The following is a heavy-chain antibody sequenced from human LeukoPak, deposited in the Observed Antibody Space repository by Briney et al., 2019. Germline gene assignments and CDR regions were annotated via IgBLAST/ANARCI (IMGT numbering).Heavy chain of an antibody. J-gene: IGHJ5*02. V-gene: IGHV4-59*08. Sequence: KPSEPLSLTCTVSGGSISSYYLLWLRQPPGKGLEWIGYIYCSGSTNYNPSVNSQVTISVDTSKNQSSLKLSSVTAADTAVYYGARHEGSSWYRNWFDPWGQGTLVTVSS. CDR3: ARHEGSSWYRNWFDP. D-gene: IGHD6-13*01. CDR2: IYCSGST. CDR1: GGSISSYY.